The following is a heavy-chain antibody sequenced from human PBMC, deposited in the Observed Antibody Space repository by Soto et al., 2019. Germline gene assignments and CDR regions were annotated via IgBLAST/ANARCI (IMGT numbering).Heavy chain of an antibody. CDR1: GFTFSSYA. CDR3: AKSLYDFWSGYTNFDY. Sequence: GGSLRLSCAASGFTFSSYAMSWVRQAPGKGLEWVSAISGSGGSTYYADSVKGRFTISRDNSKNTLYLQMNSLRAEDTAVYYCAKSLYDFWSGYTNFDYWGQGTLVTVSS. V-gene: IGHV3-23*01. CDR2: ISGSGGST. J-gene: IGHJ4*02. D-gene: IGHD3-3*01.